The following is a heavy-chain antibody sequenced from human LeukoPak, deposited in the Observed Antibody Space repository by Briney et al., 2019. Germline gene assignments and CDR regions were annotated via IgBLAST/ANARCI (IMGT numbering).Heavy chain of an antibody. CDR3: AVGIVARTTNHPGGDPPQNFDY. V-gene: IGHV1-69*04. J-gene: IGHJ4*02. D-gene: IGHD5-12*01. Sequence: GASVKVSCKASGGTFSSYAISWVRQAPGQRLEWMGRIIPILGIANYAQKFQGRVTITADKSTSTAYMELSSLRSEDTAVYYCAVGIVARTTNHPGGDPPQNFDYWGQGTLVTVSS. CDR2: IIPILGIA. CDR1: GGTFSSYA.